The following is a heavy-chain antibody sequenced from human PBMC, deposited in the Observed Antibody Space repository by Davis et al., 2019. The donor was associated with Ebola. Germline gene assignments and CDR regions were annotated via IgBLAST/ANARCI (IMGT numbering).Heavy chain of an antibody. Sequence: GESLKISCAASGFTFSSYAMHWVRQAPGKGLEWVAVISYDGSNKYYADSVKGRFTISRDNSKNTLYLQMNSLRAEDTGVYYFERGGVWDYWGQGTLVTVSS. CDR3: ERGGVWDY. D-gene: IGHD2-21*01. V-gene: IGHV3-30*04. CDR2: ISYDGSNK. J-gene: IGHJ4*02. CDR1: GFTFSSYA.